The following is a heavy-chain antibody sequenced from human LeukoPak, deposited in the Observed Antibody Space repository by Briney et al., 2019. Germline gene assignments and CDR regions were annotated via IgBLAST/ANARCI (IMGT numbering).Heavy chain of an antibody. D-gene: IGHD6-6*01. V-gene: IGHV1-2*02. Sequence: GASVKVSCKASGYTFTGYYMHWMRQAPGQGLEWMGWINPNSGGTNYAQKFQGRVTMTRDTSFSTAYMELSRLRSDDTAVYYCARGKQYSSPNWFDPWGQGTLVTVSS. CDR1: GYTFTGYY. CDR2: INPNSGGT. J-gene: IGHJ5*02. CDR3: ARGKQYSSPNWFDP.